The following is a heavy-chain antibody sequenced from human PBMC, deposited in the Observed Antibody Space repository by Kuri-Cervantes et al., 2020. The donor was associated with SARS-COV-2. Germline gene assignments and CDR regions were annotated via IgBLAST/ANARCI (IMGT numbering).Heavy chain of an antibody. V-gene: IGHV3-21*04. CDR1: GFTFSSYS. Sequence: GESLKISCAASGFTFSSYSMNWVRQAPGKGLEWVSSISSSSSYIYYANSMRGRFTTSRDNAKNPLYLQMSSLRAEDTAVYYCAKDMRGTRTYFDYWGQGTLVTVSS. CDR3: AKDMRGTRTYFDY. CDR2: ISSSSSYI. D-gene: IGHD1-7*01. J-gene: IGHJ4*02.